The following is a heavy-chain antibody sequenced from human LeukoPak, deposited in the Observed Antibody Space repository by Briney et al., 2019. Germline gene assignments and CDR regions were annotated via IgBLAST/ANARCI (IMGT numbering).Heavy chain of an antibody. CDR3: ATTNDGGGYQWGDFFDF. CDR2: IVPNLGTT. CDR1: GGTSISHA. J-gene: IGHJ4*02. Sequence: EASVNVSCKASGGTSISHAISWVRQAPGQGLEWMGRIVPNLGTTNRAQNFQDRVTLTADKSTNTAYMELTSLTSDDTAVYYCATTNDGGGYQWGDFFDFWGQGTLVTVSS. V-gene: IGHV1-69*04. D-gene: IGHD3-22*01.